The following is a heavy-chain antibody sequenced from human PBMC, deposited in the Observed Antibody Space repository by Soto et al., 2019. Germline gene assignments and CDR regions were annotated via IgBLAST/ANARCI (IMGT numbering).Heavy chain of an antibody. CDR3: AREDYSNFDY. CDR1: GFTFSSYS. CDR2: ISSSSSYI. J-gene: IGHJ4*02. V-gene: IGHV3-21*01. Sequence: PGGSLRLSCAASGFTFSSYSMNWVRQAPGKGLEWVSSISSSSSYIYSADSVKGRFTISRDNAKNSLYLQMNSLRAEDTAVYYCAREDYSNFDYCGQGTLVIVSS. D-gene: IGHD4-4*01.